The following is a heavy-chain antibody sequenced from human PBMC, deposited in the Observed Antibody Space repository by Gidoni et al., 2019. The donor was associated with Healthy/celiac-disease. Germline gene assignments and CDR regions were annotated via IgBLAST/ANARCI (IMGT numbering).Heavy chain of an antibody. CDR1: GFAFSSYA. J-gene: IGHJ6*02. CDR3: ARSSSTGLHGMDV. Sequence: QVQLVESGGGVVQPGRSLRLLCAASGFAFSSYAMHWVRQAPGKGLEWVAVISYDGSNKYYADSVKGRFTISRDNSKNTLYLQMNSLRAEDTAVYYCARSSSTGLHGMDVWGQGTTVTVSS. CDR2: ISYDGSNK. V-gene: IGHV3-30-3*01. D-gene: IGHD2-2*01.